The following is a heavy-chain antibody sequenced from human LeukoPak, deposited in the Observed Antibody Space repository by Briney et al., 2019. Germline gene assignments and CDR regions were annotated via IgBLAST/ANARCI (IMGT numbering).Heavy chain of an antibody. D-gene: IGHD1-26*01. CDR2: ISGSAITT. CDR1: GFYFDYYA. Sequence: PGGSLRLSCAASGFYFDYYAMSWVRQPPGQGLEWVSTISGSAITTFYADAVKGRFTISRDNSQNTLFLQMNSLRADDTAVYHCARTTRILGASLVDYWGQGIQVTVSS. J-gene: IGHJ4*02. CDR3: ARTTRILGASLVDY. V-gene: IGHV3-23*01.